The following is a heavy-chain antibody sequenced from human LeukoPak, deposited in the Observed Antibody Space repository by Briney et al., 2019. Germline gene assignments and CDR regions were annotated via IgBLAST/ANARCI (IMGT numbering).Heavy chain of an antibody. D-gene: IGHD3-10*01. CDR1: GYTFTSYW. CDR2: IFPGDSDT. J-gene: IGHJ4*02. CDR3: VRLYRSGSSIFGVFGY. Sequence: GESLKISCKGSGYTFTSYWIGWVRQMPGKGLEWMGIIFPGDSDTRYSPSFQGQVTVSADKSINTAYLQWSSLKASDSGMYDFVRLYRSGSSIFGVFGYWGQGTLVTVSS. V-gene: IGHV5-51*01.